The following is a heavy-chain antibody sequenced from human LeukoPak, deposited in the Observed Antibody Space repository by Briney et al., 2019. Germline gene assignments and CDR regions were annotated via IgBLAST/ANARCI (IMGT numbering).Heavy chain of an antibody. D-gene: IGHD2-15*01. V-gene: IGHV1-24*01. CDR3: ATGYCSGGSCSNWFDP. CDR1: GYTLTELS. J-gene: IGHJ5*02. CDR2: FDPEDGET. Sequence: GASVKVSCKVSGYTLTELSMHWVRQAPGKGLEWMGGFDPEDGETIYAQKFQGRVTMTEDTSTDTAYMELSSLRSEDTAVYYCATGYCSGGSCSNWFDPWAREPWSPSPQ.